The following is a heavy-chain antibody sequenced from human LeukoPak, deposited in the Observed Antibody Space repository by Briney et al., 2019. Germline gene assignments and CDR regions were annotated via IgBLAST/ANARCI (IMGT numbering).Heavy chain of an antibody. CDR2: FDPEDGET. V-gene: IGHV1-24*01. Sequence: GASVKVSCKVSGYTLTELSMHWVRQAPGKGLEWMGGFDPEDGETIYAQKFQGRVTMTEDTSTDTAYMELSSLRAEDTAVYYCARDYDILAGYHHHFDYWGQGTLVTVSS. D-gene: IGHD3-9*01. CDR3: ARDYDILAGYHHHFDY. J-gene: IGHJ4*02. CDR1: GYTLTELS.